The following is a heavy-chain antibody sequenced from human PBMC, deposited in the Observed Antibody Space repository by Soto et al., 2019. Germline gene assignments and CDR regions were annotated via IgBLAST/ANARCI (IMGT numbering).Heavy chain of an antibody. V-gene: IGHV3-7*01. J-gene: IGHJ4*02. Sequence: EVQLVESGGGLVQPGGSLRLSCAASGFTFSSYWMSWVRQAPGKGLEWVANIKQDGSEKYYVDSVKGRFTISRDNAKNSLYLQMNRLRAEDTAVYYFASSSLYSGSPVDYWGQGTLVTVSS. CDR2: IKQDGSEK. D-gene: IGHD3-10*01. CDR3: ASSSLYSGSPVDY. CDR1: GFTFSSYW.